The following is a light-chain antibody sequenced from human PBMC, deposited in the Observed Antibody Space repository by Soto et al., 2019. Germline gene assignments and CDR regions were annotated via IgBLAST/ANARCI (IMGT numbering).Light chain of an antibody. V-gene: IGKV3-11*01. CDR2: DAF. Sequence: TVLTQSPATLSLSPGERATLSCNASQSIGNSLGWFQQKPGQAPRLLIDDAFNRATGIPARFTGSGSGSDFTLTISSLEPDDFGVYYCRHRYNWPLTFGGGTKVEIK. CDR3: RHRYNWPLT. J-gene: IGKJ4*01. CDR1: QSIGNS.